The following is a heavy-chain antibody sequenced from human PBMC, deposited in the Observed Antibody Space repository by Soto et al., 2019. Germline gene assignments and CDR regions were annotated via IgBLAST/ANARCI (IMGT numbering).Heavy chain of an antibody. J-gene: IGHJ4*02. D-gene: IGHD2-15*01. Sequence: GSLRLSCAASGFTFSSYAMSWVRQAPGKGLEWVSAISGSGGSTYYADSVKGRFTISRDNSKNTLYLQMNSLRAEDTAVYYCARYIVVVVAATGSLFDYWGQGTLVTVSS. CDR1: GFTFSSYA. CDR3: ARYIVVVVAATGSLFDY. V-gene: IGHV3-23*01. CDR2: ISGSGGST.